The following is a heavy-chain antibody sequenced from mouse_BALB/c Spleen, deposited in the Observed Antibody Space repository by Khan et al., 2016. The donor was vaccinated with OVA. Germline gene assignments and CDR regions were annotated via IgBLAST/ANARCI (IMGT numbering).Heavy chain of an antibody. D-gene: IGHD2-3*01. J-gene: IGHJ2*01. CDR3: GGTGYYYFDY. CDR1: GFTFSGFG. CDR2: ISSGSNTI. Sequence: EVELVESGGGLVQTGGSRKLSCAASGFTFSGFGMHWVRQAPEKGLEWVAYISSGSNTIYYADTVKGRFTISRDNPKNTLCLPMTSLRSEDTARYYYGGTGYYYFDYWGQGTTLTVSS. V-gene: IGHV5-17*02.